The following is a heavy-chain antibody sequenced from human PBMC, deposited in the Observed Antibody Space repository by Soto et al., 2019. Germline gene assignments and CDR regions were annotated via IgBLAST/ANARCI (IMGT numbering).Heavy chain of an antibody. D-gene: IGHD2-21*02. Sequence: SVKVTCKASGGTFSSYAIIWVRQAPGQGLEWMGGIIPIFGTANYAQKFQGRVTITADKSTSTAYMELSSLRSEDTAVYYCARVDLMVVTAIRYAFDIWGQGTMVTVSS. CDR3: ARVDLMVVTAIRYAFDI. J-gene: IGHJ3*02. CDR2: IIPIFGTA. CDR1: GGTFSSYA. V-gene: IGHV1-69*06.